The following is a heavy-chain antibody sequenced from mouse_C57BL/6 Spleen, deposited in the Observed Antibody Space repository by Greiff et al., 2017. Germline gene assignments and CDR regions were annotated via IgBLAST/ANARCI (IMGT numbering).Heavy chain of an antibody. CDR1: GYTFTSYG. CDR3: ARALLLRGRELAY. V-gene: IGHV1-58*01. Sequence: VQLQQSGAELVRPGSSVKMSCKTSGYTFTSYGINWEKQRPGQGLEWIGYIYIGNGYTEYNEKFKGKATLTSDTSSSTAYMQLSSLTSEYSAIYFCARALLLRGRELAYWGQGTLVTVSA. D-gene: IGHD1-1*01. J-gene: IGHJ3*01. CDR2: IYIGNGYT.